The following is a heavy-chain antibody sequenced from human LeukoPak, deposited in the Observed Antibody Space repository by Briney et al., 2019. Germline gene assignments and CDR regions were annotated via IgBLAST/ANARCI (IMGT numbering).Heavy chain of an antibody. D-gene: IGHD1-26*01. CDR3: VRVPWGELLLFDY. CDR1: GFTFSSYS. V-gene: IGHV3-48*01. CDR2: ISSSSSTI. Sequence: PGGSLRLSCAASGFTFSSYSMNWVRQAPGKGLEWVSYISSSSSTIYYADSVKGRFTISRDNSKNTLYLQMNSLRAEDTAVYYCVRVPWGELLLFDYWGQGTLVTVSS. J-gene: IGHJ4*02.